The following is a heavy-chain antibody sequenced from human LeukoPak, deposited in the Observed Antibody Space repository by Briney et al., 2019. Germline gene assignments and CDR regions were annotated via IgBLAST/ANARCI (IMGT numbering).Heavy chain of an antibody. J-gene: IGHJ4*02. CDR1: GFTFDDYA. Sequence: GGSLRLSCAASGFTFDDYAMHWVRQAPGKGLEGVSGISWNSGSIGYADSVKGRFTISRDNAKNSLYLQMNSLRAEDTALYYCAKVDYCGGDCLFFDYWGQGTLVTVSS. CDR3: AKVDYCGGDCLFFDY. V-gene: IGHV3-9*01. CDR2: ISWNSGSI. D-gene: IGHD2-21*02.